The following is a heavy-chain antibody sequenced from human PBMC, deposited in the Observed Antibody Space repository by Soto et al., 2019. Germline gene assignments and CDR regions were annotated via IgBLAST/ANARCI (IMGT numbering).Heavy chain of an antibody. J-gene: IGHJ5*02. Sequence: GASVKVSCKASGGTFSSYAISWVRQAPGQGLEWMGGIIPIFGTANYAQKFQGRVTITADESTSTAYMELSSLRSEDTAVYYCARTYLPYDFWSGYSWFDPWGQGTLVTVSS. CDR1: GGTFSSYA. CDR3: ARTYLPYDFWSGYSWFDP. D-gene: IGHD3-3*01. V-gene: IGHV1-69*13. CDR2: IIPIFGTA.